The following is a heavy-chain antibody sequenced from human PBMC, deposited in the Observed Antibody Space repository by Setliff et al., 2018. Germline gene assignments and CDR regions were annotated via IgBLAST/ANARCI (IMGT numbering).Heavy chain of an antibody. D-gene: IGHD6-13*01. CDR2: INPSGGST. CDR1: GYTFTSYY. CDR3: AKSGIIAAAGYYFDY. J-gene: IGHJ4*02. Sequence: ASVKVSCKASGYTFTSYYMHWVRQAPGQGLEWMGLINPSGGSTSYAQKFQGRVTMTRDTSTSTVYMELSSLRSEDTAVYYCAKSGIIAAAGYYFDYWGQGTLVTVSS. V-gene: IGHV1-46*01.